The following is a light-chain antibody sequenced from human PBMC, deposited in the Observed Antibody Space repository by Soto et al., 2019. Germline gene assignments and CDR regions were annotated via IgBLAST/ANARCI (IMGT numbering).Light chain of an antibody. V-gene: IGLV1-44*01. J-gene: IGLJ1*01. Sequence: QYVLTAPPSASGTPGQRVTISSSGSISNIESNTVTWYQQLPVTAPKLVIYSNYDRPSGVPDRFSGSTSGTSASLVIRGLQSEDEAAYYCAAWDDILNGYVFGGGTKVTVL. CDR2: SNY. CDR3: AAWDDILNGYV. CDR1: ISNIESNT.